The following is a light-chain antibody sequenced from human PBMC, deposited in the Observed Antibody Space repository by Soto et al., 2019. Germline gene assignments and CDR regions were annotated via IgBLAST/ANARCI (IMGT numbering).Light chain of an antibody. Sequence: EIVMTQSPATLSVSPGERATLSCRASQSVSSNLAWYQQKPGQAPRLLIYGASTRATGIPARFSGSGSGTEFTLTISSLSSEDFAVYYCQQYNNWLWTFGQGTKVEIK. CDR3: QQYNNWLWT. V-gene: IGKV3-15*01. CDR2: GAS. CDR1: QSVSSN. J-gene: IGKJ1*01.